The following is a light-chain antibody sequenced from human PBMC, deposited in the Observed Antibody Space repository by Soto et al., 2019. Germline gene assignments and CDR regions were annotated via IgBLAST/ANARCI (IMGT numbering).Light chain of an antibody. CDR3: QQANSFPLT. V-gene: IGKV1-12*01. J-gene: IGKJ4*01. CDR2: AAS. CDR1: QDVGSG. Sequence: DIQMTQSPSSVSASVGDPVTITCRASQDVGSGLGWYQHKPGKPPKVLIYAASNLQSGVPSRFIGSGSGTDFALTISSLEPEDFATYYCQQANSFPLTFGGGTKVEIK.